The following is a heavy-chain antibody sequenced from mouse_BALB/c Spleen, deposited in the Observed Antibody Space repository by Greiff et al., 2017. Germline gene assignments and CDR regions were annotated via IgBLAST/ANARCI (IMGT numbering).Heavy chain of an antibody. J-gene: IGHJ2*01. D-gene: IGHD2-4*01. CDR3: TRSLYYDCCDY. CDR2: IYPSDSYT. V-gene: IGHV1-69*02. Sequence: QVQLQQPGAELVRPGASVKLSCKASGYTFTSYWINWVKQRPGQGLEWIGNIYPSDSYTNYNQKFKDKATLTVDKSSSTAYMQLSSPTSEDSAVYYCTRSLYYDCCDYWGQGTTLTVSS. CDR1: GYTFTSYW.